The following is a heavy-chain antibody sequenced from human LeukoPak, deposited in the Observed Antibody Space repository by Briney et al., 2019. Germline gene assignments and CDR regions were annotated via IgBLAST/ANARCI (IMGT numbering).Heavy chain of an antibody. CDR1: GGSISSYY. D-gene: IGHD5-24*01. Sequence: SGTLSLSCTVSGGSISSYYWSWIRQPPGKGLEWMGYIYYSGSTNYNPSLKSRVTISVDTSKNQFSLKLSSVTAADTAVYYCARERRDGYNRAVDYWGQGTLVTLSS. CDR2: IYYSGST. J-gene: IGHJ4*02. V-gene: IGHV4-59*01. CDR3: ARERRDGYNRAVDY.